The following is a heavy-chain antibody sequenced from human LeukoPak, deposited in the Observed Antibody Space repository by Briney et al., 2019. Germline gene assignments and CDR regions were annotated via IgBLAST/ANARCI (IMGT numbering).Heavy chain of an antibody. CDR2: ISWNSGSI. CDR1: GFTFDDYA. CDR3: AKDMYYDILTQGYYFDY. Sequence: AGGSLRLSCAASGFTFDDYAMHWVRQAPGKGLEWVSGISWNSGSIGYADSVKGRFTISRDNAKNSLYLQMNSLRAEDTALYYCAKDMYYDILTQGYYFDYWGQGILVTVSS. D-gene: IGHD3-9*01. V-gene: IGHV3-9*01. J-gene: IGHJ4*02.